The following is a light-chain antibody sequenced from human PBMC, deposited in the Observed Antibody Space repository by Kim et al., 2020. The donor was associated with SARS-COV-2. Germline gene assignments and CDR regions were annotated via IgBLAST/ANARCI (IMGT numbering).Light chain of an antibody. V-gene: IGKV1-5*03. Sequence: SVGDRVTITCRASQSISSWLAWYQQKPGKAPKLLIYKASSLESGVPSRFSGSGSGTEFTLTISSLQPDDFATYYCQQYNSYPRLTFGGGTKVDIK. CDR3: QQYNSYPRLT. J-gene: IGKJ4*01. CDR2: KAS. CDR1: QSISSW.